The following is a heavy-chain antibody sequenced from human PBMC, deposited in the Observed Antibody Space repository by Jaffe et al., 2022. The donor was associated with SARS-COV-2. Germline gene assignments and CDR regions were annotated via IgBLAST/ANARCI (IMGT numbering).Heavy chain of an antibody. CDR3: TRLRTHVAETYYYYGMDV. CDR2: IRSKAYGGTT. CDR1: GFTFGDYA. J-gene: IGHJ6*02. V-gene: IGHV3-49*04. Sequence: EVQLVESGGGLVQPGRSLRLSCTASGFTFGDYAMSWVRQAPGKGLEWVGFIRSKAYGGTTEYAASVKGRFTISRDDSKSIAYLQMNSLKTEDTAVYYCTRLRTHVAETYYYYGMDVWGQGTTVTVSS.